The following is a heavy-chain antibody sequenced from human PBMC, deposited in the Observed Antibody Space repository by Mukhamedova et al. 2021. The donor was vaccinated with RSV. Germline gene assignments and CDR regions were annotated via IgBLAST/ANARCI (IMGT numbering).Heavy chain of an antibody. D-gene: IGHD3-3*01. CDR3: ARVLRFLEWAHYYGMAV. Sequence: SWVRKAPGQGLEWMGRIIPIFGTANYAQKFQGRVTIAADESTSTAYMELSSLRSEDTDVYYCARVLRFLEWAHYYGMAVWGQG. J-gene: IGHJ6*02. V-gene: IGHV1-69*15. CDR2: IIPIFGTA.